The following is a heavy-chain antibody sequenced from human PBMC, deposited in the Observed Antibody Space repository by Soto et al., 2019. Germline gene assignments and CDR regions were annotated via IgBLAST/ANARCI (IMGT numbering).Heavy chain of an antibody. CDR2: ISYDGNNK. CDR1: GFTFSSYG. J-gene: IGHJ4*02. Sequence: GGSLRLSCAASGFTFSSYGMHWVRQAPGKGLEWVAVISYDGNNKYYADSVKGRFTISRDNSKNTLYLQMNSLRAEDTAVYYCAKVKFSAYNPEYYFDYWGQGTLVTVSS. V-gene: IGHV3-30*18. D-gene: IGHD5-12*01. CDR3: AKVKFSAYNPEYYFDY.